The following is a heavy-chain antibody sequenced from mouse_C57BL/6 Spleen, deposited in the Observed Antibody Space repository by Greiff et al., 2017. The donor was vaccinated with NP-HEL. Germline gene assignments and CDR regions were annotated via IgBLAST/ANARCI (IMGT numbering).Heavy chain of an antibody. V-gene: IGHV7-3*01. D-gene: IGHD1-1*01. CDR3: ARYGPHYYGSSYRYFDV. Sequence: EVKLVESGGGLVQPGGSLSLSCAASGFTFTDYYMSWVRQPPGKALEWLGFIRNKANGYTTEYSASVKGRFTISRDNSQSILYLQMNALRAEDSATYYCARYGPHYYGSSYRYFDVWGTGTTVTVSS. CDR2: IRNKANGYTT. CDR1: GFTFTDYY. J-gene: IGHJ1*03.